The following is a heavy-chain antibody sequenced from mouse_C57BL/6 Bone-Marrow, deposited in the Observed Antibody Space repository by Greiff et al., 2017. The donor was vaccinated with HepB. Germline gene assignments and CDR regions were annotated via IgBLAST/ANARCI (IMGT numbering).Heavy chain of an antibody. D-gene: IGHD1-1*01. Sequence: QVQLQQPGAELVKPGASVKLSCKASGYTFTSYWMHWVKQRPGQGLEWIGMIHPNSGSTNYNETFKSKATLTVDKSSSTAYMQLSSLTSEGSAVYYWARAYYYGSHYYAMDYWGQVTSVTVSS. V-gene: IGHV1-64*01. CDR3: ARAYYYGSHYYAMDY. CDR2: IHPNSGST. CDR1: GYTFTSYW. J-gene: IGHJ4*01.